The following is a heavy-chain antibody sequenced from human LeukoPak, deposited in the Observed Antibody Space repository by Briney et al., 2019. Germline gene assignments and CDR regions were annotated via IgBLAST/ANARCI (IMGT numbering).Heavy chain of an antibody. CDR2: IYYSGST. CDR1: GGSISSSSYY. J-gene: IGHJ4*02. D-gene: IGHD4-23*01. V-gene: IGHV4-39*01. CDR3: ARHGFFTHRWDYFDY. Sequence: SETLSLTCTVSGGSISSSSYYWGWIRQPLGKGLEWIGSIYYSGSTYYNPSLKSRVTISVDTSKNQFSLKLSSVTAADTAVYYCARHGFFTHRWDYFDYWGQGTLVTVSS.